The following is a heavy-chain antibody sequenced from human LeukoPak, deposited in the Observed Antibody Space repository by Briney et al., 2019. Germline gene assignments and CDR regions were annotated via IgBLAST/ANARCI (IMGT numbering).Heavy chain of an antibody. CDR1: GYTFTSYG. Sequence: ASVKVSCKASGYTFTSYGISWVRQAPGQGLEWMGWISAYNGNTNYAQKLQGRVTMTTDTSTSTAHMELRSLRSDDTAVYYCARVRDFWSGYPLDYWGQGTLVTVSS. D-gene: IGHD3-3*01. J-gene: IGHJ4*02. CDR3: ARVRDFWSGYPLDY. V-gene: IGHV1-18*01. CDR2: ISAYNGNT.